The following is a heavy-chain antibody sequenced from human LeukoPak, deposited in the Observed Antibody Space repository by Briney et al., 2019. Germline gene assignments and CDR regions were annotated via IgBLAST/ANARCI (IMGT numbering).Heavy chain of an antibody. D-gene: IGHD1-26*01. CDR3: ARDLWGASPWFDP. CDR1: GFTFSSYG. CDR2: IWYDGSNK. J-gene: IGHJ5*02. V-gene: IGHV3-33*01. Sequence: GGSLRLSCAASGFTFSSYGMPWVRQAPGKGLEWVAVIWYDGSNKYYADSVKGRFTISRDNSKNTLYLQMNSLRAEDTAVYYCARDLWGASPWFDPWGQGTLVTVSS.